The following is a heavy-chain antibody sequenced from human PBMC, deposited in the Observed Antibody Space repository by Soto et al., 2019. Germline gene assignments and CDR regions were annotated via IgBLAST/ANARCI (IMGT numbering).Heavy chain of an antibody. V-gene: IGHV4-34*01. CDR1: GGSFSGYY. J-gene: IGHJ6*02. Sequence: SETLSLTCAVYGGSFSGYYWSWIRQPPGKGLEWIGEINHSGSTNYNPSLKSRVTISVDTSKNQFSLKLSSVTAADTAVYYCARGRGMVRGVIMVRKIDYYYYYGMDVWGQGTTVTVSS. CDR3: ARGRGMVRGVIMVRKIDYYYYYGMDV. D-gene: IGHD3-10*01. CDR2: INHSGST.